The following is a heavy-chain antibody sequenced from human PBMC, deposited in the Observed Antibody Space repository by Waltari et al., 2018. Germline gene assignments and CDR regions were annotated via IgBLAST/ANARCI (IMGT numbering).Heavy chain of an antibody. V-gene: IGHV4-39*01. D-gene: IGHD3-3*01. CDR2: IYYNGST. Sequence: QLQLQESGPGLVKPSETLSLTCTVSGGSISSSSYYWDWIRKHPGKGLEWIGSIYYNGSTHYNPSLKSRVSRAVDTSKNQFSLKLSSVTAADTAVYYCARRGYDFWSGYFYWGQGSLVTVSS. CDR1: GGSISSSSYY. J-gene: IGHJ4*02. CDR3: ARRGYDFWSGYFY.